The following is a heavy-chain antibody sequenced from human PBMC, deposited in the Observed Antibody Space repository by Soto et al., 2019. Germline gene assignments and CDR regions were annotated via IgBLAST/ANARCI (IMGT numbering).Heavy chain of an antibody. D-gene: IGHD3-16*01. V-gene: IGHV1-2*02. CDR1: GFTFTGYY. CDR3: ARDERSYGEPPFDY. CDR2: IRSNDGDP. Sequence: ASVKVSCKTSGFTFTGYYIHWVRQAPGQGLEWMGWIRSNDGDPKYSQKFQDRFTMTRDTSMNTVYMQLSRLRSDDTAVYYCARDERSYGEPPFDYWGQGTLVTVSS. J-gene: IGHJ4*02.